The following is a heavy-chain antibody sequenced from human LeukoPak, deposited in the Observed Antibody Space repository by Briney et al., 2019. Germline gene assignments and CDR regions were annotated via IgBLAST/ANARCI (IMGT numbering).Heavy chain of an antibody. J-gene: IGHJ5*02. Sequence: PGGSLRLSCAASGFTFSDYYMSWIRQAPGKGLEWVSYISSSGSTIYYADSVKGRFTISRDNAKNTLYLQMNSLRAEDTAVYYCAKDFGSSTSCYLGCWFDPWGQGTLVTVSS. D-gene: IGHD2-2*01. CDR1: GFTFSDYY. CDR2: ISSSGSTI. CDR3: AKDFGSSTSCYLGCWFDP. V-gene: IGHV3-11*01.